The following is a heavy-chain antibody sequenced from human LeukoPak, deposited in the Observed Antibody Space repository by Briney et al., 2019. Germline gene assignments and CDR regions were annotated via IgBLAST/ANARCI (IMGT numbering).Heavy chain of an antibody. J-gene: IGHJ5*02. CDR1: GGSMSSHY. CDR3: ARGPSSGWYWFDP. CDR2: IFYSGST. V-gene: IGHV4-59*11. D-gene: IGHD6-19*01. Sequence: SETLSLTCTVSGGSMSSHYWSWIRQPPGKGLEWIGYIFYSGSTNYKSSLKSRVTISVDTSKNQLSLILTSVTAADTAVYYCARGPSSGWYWFDPWGQGTLVTVSS.